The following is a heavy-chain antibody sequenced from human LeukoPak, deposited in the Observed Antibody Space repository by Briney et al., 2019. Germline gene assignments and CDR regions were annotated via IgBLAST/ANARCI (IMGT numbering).Heavy chain of an antibody. CDR1: GYTFTGYY. Sequence: GASVKVSCKASGYTFTGYYMHWVRQAPGQGLEWMGWINPNSGGTNYAQKFQGWVTMTRDTSISTAYMELSRLRSDDTAVYYWARSRGCSGGSCFYYFDYWGQGTLVTVSS. J-gene: IGHJ4*02. D-gene: IGHD2-15*01. CDR3: ARSRGCSGGSCFYYFDY. CDR2: INPNSGGT. V-gene: IGHV1-2*04.